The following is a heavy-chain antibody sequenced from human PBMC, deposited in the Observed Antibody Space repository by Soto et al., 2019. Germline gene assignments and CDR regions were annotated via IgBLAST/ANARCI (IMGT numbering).Heavy chain of an antibody. CDR2: INWNGGST. V-gene: IGHV3-20*01. Sequence: PGGSLRLSCAASGFTFDDYGMSWVRQAPGKGLEWVSSINWNGGSTGYADSVKGRFTISRDNARNSLYLQMNSLRAEDTALYHCARDLRGSTVTTDSPFVWFDPWGQGTLVTVSS. D-gene: IGHD4-4*01. J-gene: IGHJ5*02. CDR3: ARDLRGSTVTTDSPFVWFDP. CDR1: GFTFDDYG.